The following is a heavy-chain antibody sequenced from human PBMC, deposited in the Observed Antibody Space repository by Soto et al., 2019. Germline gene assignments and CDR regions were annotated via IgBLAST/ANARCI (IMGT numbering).Heavy chain of an antibody. V-gene: IGHV3-33*01. D-gene: IGHD2-15*01. Sequence: PGGSLRLSCAASGFTFSSYGMHWVRQAPGKGLEWVAVIWYDGSNKYYADSVKGRFTISRDNSENTLYLQMNSLRAEDTAVYYCARDHYGGNTGFDYWGQGTLVTVSS. J-gene: IGHJ4*02. CDR3: ARDHYGGNTGFDY. CDR2: IWYDGSNK. CDR1: GFTFSSYG.